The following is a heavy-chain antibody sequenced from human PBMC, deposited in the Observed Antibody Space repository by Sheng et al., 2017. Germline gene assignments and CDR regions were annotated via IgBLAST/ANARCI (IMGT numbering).Heavy chain of an antibody. V-gene: IGHV1-69*04. D-gene: IGHD1-26*01. CDR3: AREVSGSYPDAFDI. J-gene: IGHJ3*02. Sequence: QVQLVQSGAEVKKPGSSVKVSCKASGGTFSSYAISWVRQAPGQGLEWMGGIIPILGIANYAQKFQGRVTITADKSTSTAYMELSSLRSEDTAVYYCAREVSGSYPDAFDIWGQGTMVTVSS. CDR1: GGTFSSYA. CDR2: IIPILGIA.